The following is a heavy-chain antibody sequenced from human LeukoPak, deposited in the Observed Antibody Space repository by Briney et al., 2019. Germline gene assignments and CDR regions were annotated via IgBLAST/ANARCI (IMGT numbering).Heavy chain of an antibody. Sequence: PGGSLRLSCAASGFTFSSYWMHWVRNAPGKGLVWVSRINSDGSSTSYADSVKGRFTISRDNAKNTLYLQMNSLRAEDTAVYYCAGGGLLWFGEFAFDYWGQGTLVTVSS. D-gene: IGHD3-10*01. CDR1: GFTFSSYW. J-gene: IGHJ4*02. V-gene: IGHV3-74*01. CDR2: INSDGSST. CDR3: AGGGLLWFGEFAFDY.